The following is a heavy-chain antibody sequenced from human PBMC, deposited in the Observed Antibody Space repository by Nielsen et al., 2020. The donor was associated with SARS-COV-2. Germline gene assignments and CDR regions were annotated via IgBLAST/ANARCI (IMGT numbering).Heavy chain of an antibody. D-gene: IGHD4-17*01. V-gene: IGHV3-30*18. J-gene: IGHJ4*02. CDR1: GFTFSRHG. Sequence: GESLKISCAASGFTFSRHGMHWVRQAPGKGLEWVAAISYDGSNEFYADSVKGRSTISRDNSKNTLYLQMNGLRVEDTAVFYCAKGWDYGDFSFDYWGQGTLVNVSS. CDR3: AKGWDYGDFSFDY. CDR2: ISYDGSNE.